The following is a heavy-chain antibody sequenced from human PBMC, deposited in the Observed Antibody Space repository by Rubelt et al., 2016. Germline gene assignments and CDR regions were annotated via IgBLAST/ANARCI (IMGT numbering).Heavy chain of an antibody. CDR3: ARGYFDSTGDVDY. Sequence: QVHLVQSAIEVKKPGASVKISCKTSGYTFTTYGIIWVRRAPGQGLEWMGWINTYNDKTNYPQKFQGRVSMTTDSSTNTAYMELRSLRSDDTAVDYCARGYFDSTGDVDYWGQGTLVTVSS. V-gene: IGHV1-18*01. D-gene: IGHD3-22*01. J-gene: IGHJ4*02. CDR2: INTYNDKT. CDR1: GYTFTTYG.